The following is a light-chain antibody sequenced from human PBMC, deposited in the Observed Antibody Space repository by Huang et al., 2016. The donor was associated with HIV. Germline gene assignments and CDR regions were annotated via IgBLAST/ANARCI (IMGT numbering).Light chain of an antibody. V-gene: IGKV1-39*01. CDR2: GAS. CDR3: QQSFSSQWT. J-gene: IGKJ1*01. CDR1: QSISSY. Sequence: DIQMTPSPSSLSAVVGDRVTITCRASQSISSYLNLYQHKPGKAPELLIYGASSLETGVPSRFSGSGSGTAFTLTISSLQPGDFATYYCQQSFSSQWTFGQGTKVEVK.